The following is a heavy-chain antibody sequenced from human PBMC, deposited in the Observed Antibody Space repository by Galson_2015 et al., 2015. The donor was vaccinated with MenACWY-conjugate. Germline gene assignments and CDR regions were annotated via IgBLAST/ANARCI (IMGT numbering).Heavy chain of an antibody. CDR2: INSDGRST. CDR1: GFTFSTYW. V-gene: IGHV3-74*01. J-gene: IGHJ4*02. CDR3: ARLGGNYRTSSHCDY. Sequence: SLRLSCAASGFTFSTYWMHWVRHAPGKGLVWVSRINSDGRSTSYADSVKGRFTISRDNAKNTLYLQMNSLRAEDTAVYYCARLGGNYRTSSHCDYWGQGTLVTVAS. D-gene: IGHD1-26*01.